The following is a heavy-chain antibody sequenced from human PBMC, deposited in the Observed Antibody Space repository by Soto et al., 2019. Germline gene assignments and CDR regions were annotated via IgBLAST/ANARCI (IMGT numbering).Heavy chain of an antibody. CDR1: GYSFTSYW. CDR2: IYPGDSDT. D-gene: IGHD2-15*01. J-gene: IGHJ4*02. Sequence: GESQISCQGSGYSFTSYWIGWVRQMPGKGLEWMGIIYPGDSDTRYSPSFQGQVTISADKSISTAYLQWSSLKASDTAMYYCARGLELAATLRAVDYWGQGTLVTVSS. V-gene: IGHV5-51*01. CDR3: ARGLELAATLRAVDY.